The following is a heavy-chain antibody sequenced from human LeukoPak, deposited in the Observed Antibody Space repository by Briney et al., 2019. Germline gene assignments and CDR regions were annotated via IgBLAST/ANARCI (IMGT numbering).Heavy chain of an antibody. J-gene: IGHJ6*02. Sequence: SETLSLTCAVSGGSISSGGYSWSWIRQPPGKGLEWIGYIYHSGSTYYNPSLKSRVTISVDRSKNQFSLKLSSVTAADTAVYYCARNELISSNYYYYGMDVWGQGTTVTVSS. CDR3: ARNELISSNYYYYGMDV. CDR2: IYHSGST. CDR1: GGSISSGGYS. V-gene: IGHV4-30-2*01.